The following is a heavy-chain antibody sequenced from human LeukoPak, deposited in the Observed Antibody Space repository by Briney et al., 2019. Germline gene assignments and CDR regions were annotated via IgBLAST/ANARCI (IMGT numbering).Heavy chain of an antibody. Sequence: PGGSLRLSCAASGFTFSSYAMHWVRQAPGKGLEWVAVISYDGSNKYYADSVKGRFTISRDNSKNTLYLQMNSLRAEDTAVYYCARDAGEERAFDIWGQGTMVTVSS. CDR1: GFTFSSYA. V-gene: IGHV3-30*01. CDR3: ARDAGEERAFDI. D-gene: IGHD7-27*01. CDR2: ISYDGSNK. J-gene: IGHJ3*02.